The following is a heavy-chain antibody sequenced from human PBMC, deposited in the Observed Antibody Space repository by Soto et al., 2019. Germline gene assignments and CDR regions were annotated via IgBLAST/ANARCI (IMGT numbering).Heavy chain of an antibody. CDR1: GFTFSNAW. V-gene: IGHV3-66*01. Sequence: GGSLRLSCAASGFTFSNAWMSWVRQAPGKGLEWVSLLYSGGSTYYADSVKGRFSVSRDNSKNTLYLQMNNLRAEDTAVYYCARLNYYDSSGYYPLYGMDVWGQGTTVTVSS. J-gene: IGHJ6*02. D-gene: IGHD3-22*01. CDR2: LYSGGST. CDR3: ARLNYYDSSGYYPLYGMDV.